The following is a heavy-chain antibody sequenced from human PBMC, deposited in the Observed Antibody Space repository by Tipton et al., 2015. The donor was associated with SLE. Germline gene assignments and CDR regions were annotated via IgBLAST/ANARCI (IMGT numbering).Heavy chain of an antibody. J-gene: IGHJ4*02. CDR3: ARHGVFGVVISYYFDY. CDR2: INHSGST. CDR1: GGSFSCYY. Sequence: TLSLTCAVYGGSFSCYYWSWIRQPPGKGLEWIGEINHSGSTNYNPSLKSRVTISVDTSKNQFSLKLGSVTAADTAVYYCARHGVFGVVISYYFDYWGQGTLVTVSS. V-gene: IGHV4-34*01. D-gene: IGHD3-3*01.